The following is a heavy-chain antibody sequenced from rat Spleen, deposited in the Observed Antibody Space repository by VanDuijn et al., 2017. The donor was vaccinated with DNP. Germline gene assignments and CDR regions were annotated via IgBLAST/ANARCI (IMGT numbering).Heavy chain of an antibody. CDR1: GFTFSDYY. Sequence: EVQLVESGGGLLQPGRSRKLSCAASGFTFSDYYMAWVRQAPTKGLELVAYISYFGDNTYSGDSVKGRFTISRDNAKSTLYLQMNSLRSEDMATYYCARHGRRVFDYWGQGVMVTVSS. D-gene: IGHD1-11*01. V-gene: IGHV5-22*01. J-gene: IGHJ2*01. CDR3: ARHGRRVFDY. CDR2: ISYFGDNT.